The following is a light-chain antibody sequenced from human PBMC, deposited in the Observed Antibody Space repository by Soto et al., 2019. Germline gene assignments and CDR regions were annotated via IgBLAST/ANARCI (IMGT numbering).Light chain of an antibody. V-gene: IGLV2-14*01. CDR3: SSYTSSSTYV. Sequence: QSVLTQPASVSGCPGQSITISCTGTSSDVGGYNYVSWYQQHPGKAPKLMIYDVSNRPSGLSNRFSGSKSGNTASLTISGLQAEDEADYYCSSYTSSSTYVFGNGTKVTVL. CDR2: DVS. J-gene: IGLJ1*01. CDR1: SSDVGGYNY.